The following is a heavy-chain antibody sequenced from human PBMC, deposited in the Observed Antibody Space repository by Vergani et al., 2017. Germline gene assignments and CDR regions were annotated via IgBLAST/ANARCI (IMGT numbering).Heavy chain of an antibody. CDR3: AKHFRGWGIDY. J-gene: IGHJ4*02. CDR1: GFTLSNYD. D-gene: IGHD3-16*01. CDR2: IQFDGSNQ. V-gene: IGHV3-30*02. Sequence: QVQLVESGGGVVQRGGSLRLSCATSGFTLSNYDMQWIRQGPGKGLEFVAFIQFDGSNQYYADSVQGRFTLSRDFSKNTLYLQMNSLRTDDTATYYCAKHFRGWGIDYCGQGTQVIVSS.